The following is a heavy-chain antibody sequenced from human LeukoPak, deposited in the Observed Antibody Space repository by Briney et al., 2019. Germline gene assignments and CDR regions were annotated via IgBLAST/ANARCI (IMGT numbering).Heavy chain of an antibody. D-gene: IGHD2-15*01. V-gene: IGHV3-23*01. CDR2: ITDSGISP. CDR3: ARGTARYCSSSRCYPLDY. J-gene: IGHJ4*02. Sequence: GGSLRLSCAASGFPFSKYAMSCVAQPPGKAVKFVSVITDSGISPYYPAPMKSRLTTSRDNSRSILYLQMTSLSADGPAVYYCARGTARYCSSSRCYPLDYWGQGILVTVSS. CDR1: GFPFSKYA.